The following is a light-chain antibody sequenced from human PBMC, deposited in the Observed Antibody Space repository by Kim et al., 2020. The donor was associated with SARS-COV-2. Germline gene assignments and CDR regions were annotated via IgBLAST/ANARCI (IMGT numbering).Light chain of an antibody. CDR3: QQRTNWPPS. CDR2: DAS. Sequence: LSPGERATLSCRASQSVSISLARYQQKPGQAPRLLIYDASNRAAGIPARFSGSGSGTDFTLTISSLEPEDSAVYNCQQRTNWPPSFGQGTKLEI. CDR1: QSVSIS. J-gene: IGKJ2*03. V-gene: IGKV3-11*01.